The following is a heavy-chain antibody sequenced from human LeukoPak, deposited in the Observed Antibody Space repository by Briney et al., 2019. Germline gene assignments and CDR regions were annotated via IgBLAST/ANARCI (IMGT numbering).Heavy chain of an antibody. J-gene: IGHJ5*02. V-gene: IGHV4-34*01. Sequence: SETLSLTCAVYGGSFSGYYWSWIRQPPGKGLEWIGEINHSGSTNYNPSLKSRVTISVDTSKNQFSLKLSSVTAADTAVYYCARGLVQQENRFDPWGQGTLVTVSS. CDR3: ARGLVQQENRFDP. CDR2: INHSGST. D-gene: IGHD1-1*01. CDR1: GGSFSGYY.